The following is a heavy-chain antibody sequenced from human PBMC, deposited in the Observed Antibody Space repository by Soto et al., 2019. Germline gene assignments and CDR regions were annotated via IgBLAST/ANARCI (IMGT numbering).Heavy chain of an antibody. V-gene: IGHV4-30-4*01. Sequence: QVQLQELGPGLVKPSQTLSLTCTVSGGSISSGDYYWSWIRQPPEKGLEWIGYIYYSGSTYYNPSLKSRVTISVDTSKNQCSLKLSSVTAADTAVYYCARLTPGYSSGWFIDYWGQGTLVTVSS. CDR2: IYYSGST. D-gene: IGHD6-19*01. CDR1: GGSISSGDYY. J-gene: IGHJ4*02. CDR3: ARLTPGYSSGWFIDY.